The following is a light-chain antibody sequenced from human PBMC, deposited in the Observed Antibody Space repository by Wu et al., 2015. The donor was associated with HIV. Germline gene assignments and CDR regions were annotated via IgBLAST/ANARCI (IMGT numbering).Light chain of an antibody. V-gene: IGKV3-20*01. J-gene: IGKJ1*01. CDR2: GAS. CDR3: QHYSSSRWT. CDR1: QSVSSSY. Sequence: EIVLTQSPGTLSLSPGERAILSCRASQSVSSSYLVWYQQTPGQAPRLLIYGASSRAAGIPDRFSGSGSGTDFTLTISKLEPEDFAVYYCQHYSSSRWTFGQGTKVEIK.